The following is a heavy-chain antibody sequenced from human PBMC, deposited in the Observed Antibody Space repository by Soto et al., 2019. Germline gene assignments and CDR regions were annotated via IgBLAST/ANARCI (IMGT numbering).Heavy chain of an antibody. D-gene: IGHD3-22*01. J-gene: IGHJ6*02. Sequence: TGGSLRLSCAASGFTFSSYGMHWVRQAPGKGLEWVAVIWYDGSNKYYADSVKGRFTISRDNSKNTLYLQMNSLRAEDTAVYYCARGQKRYYYDSSGYYYYGMDVWGQGTTVTVSS. V-gene: IGHV3-33*08. CDR1: GFTFSSYG. CDR2: IWYDGSNK. CDR3: ARGQKRYYYDSSGYYYYGMDV.